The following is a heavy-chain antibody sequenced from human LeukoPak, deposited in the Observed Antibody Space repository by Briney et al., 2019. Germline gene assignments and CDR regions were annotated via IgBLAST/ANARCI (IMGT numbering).Heavy chain of an antibody. CDR1: GYTFTSYY. J-gene: IGHJ3*02. D-gene: IGHD3-16*02. CDR3: ARVLGDYVWGSYRWGAFDI. V-gene: IGHV1-46*01. Sequence: ASVKVSCKASGYTFTSYYMHWVRQAPGQGLEWMGIINPSGGSTSYAQKFQGRGTMTRDTSTSTVYMELSSLRSEDTAVYYCARVLGDYVWGSYRWGAFDIWGQGTMVTVSS. CDR2: INPSGGST.